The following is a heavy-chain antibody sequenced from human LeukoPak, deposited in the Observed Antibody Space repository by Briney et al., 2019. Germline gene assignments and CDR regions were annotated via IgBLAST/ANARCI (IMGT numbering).Heavy chain of an antibody. J-gene: IGHJ4*02. CDR2: INHSGST. Sequence: SETLSLTCAVYGGSFSGYYWSWIRQPPGKGLEWIGEINHSGSTNYNPSLKSRVTISVDTSKNQFSLKLSSVTAADTAVYYCARRWSSTSVNFDYWGQGTLVTVSS. V-gene: IGHV4-34*01. CDR3: ARRWSSTSVNFDY. CDR1: GGSFSGYY. D-gene: IGHD2-2*01.